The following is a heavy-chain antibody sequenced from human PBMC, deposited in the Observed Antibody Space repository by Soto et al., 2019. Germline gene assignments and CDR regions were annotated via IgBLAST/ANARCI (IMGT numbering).Heavy chain of an antibody. Sequence: GASVKVSCKASGYTFIRYYIHWVRQAPGQGLEWVGIINPSGGGPSYAQKFQGRVTMTRDTSTRTAYMELRSLKFEDTAVYYCARAQTATELYSLSGMDVWGQGTPVTVSS. CDR2: INPSGGGP. V-gene: IGHV1-46*01. J-gene: IGHJ6*02. CDR1: GYTFIRYY. CDR3: ARAQTATELYSLSGMDV. D-gene: IGHD5-18*01.